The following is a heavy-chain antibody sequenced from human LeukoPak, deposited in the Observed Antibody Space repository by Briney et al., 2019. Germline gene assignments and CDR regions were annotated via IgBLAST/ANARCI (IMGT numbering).Heavy chain of an antibody. V-gene: IGHV3-23*01. Sequence: PGGSLRLSCAASGFTFSSYAMSWVRQAPGKGLEWVSAISGSGGSTYYADSVKGRFTISRDNSKNTLYLQMNSLRAEDTALYYCAKAGGSGSYGLQYYYYMDVWDKGTTVTVSS. CDR1: GFTFSSYA. D-gene: IGHD3-10*01. CDR3: AKAGGSGSYGLQYYYYMDV. CDR2: ISGSGGST. J-gene: IGHJ6*03.